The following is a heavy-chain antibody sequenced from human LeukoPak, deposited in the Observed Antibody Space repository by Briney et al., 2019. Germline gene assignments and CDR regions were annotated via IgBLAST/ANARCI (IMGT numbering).Heavy chain of an antibody. CDR1: GGSISSSSYY. Sequence: SETLSLTCTVSGGSISSSSYYWGWIRQPPGKVLEWMGSIYYSGITYYNPSLNSRVTISLDTSKNQFSLKLSSVTSADTAVYYCARRRIGDYFDYWGQGTLVTVSS. D-gene: IGHD3-16*01. J-gene: IGHJ4*02. V-gene: IGHV4-39*01. CDR3: ARRRIGDYFDY. CDR2: IYYSGIT.